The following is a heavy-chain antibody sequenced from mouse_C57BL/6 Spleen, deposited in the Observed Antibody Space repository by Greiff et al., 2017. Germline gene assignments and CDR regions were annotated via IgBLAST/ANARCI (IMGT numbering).Heavy chain of an antibody. D-gene: IGHD1-1*01. V-gene: IGHV1-15*01. CDR1: GYTFTDYE. J-gene: IGHJ3*01. Sequence: QVQLQQSGAELVRPGASVTLSCKASGYTFTDYEMHWVKQTPVHGLEWIGAIDPETGGTAYNQKFKGKAILTADKSSSTAYMERRSLTSEDSAVYYCTREEVYYGSQFAYWGQGTLVTVSA. CDR3: TREEVYYGSQFAY. CDR2: IDPETGGT.